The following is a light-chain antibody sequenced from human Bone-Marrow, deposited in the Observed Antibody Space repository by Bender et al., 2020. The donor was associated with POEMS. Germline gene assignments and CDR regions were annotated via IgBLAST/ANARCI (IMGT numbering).Light chain of an antibody. J-gene: IGLJ2*01. Sequence: SFELTQPPSVSVSPGQTARITCSGDALPKQYSHWYRQQPGQAPVLVIRKDTERALGFPERFSGSSSGTTVTLTISGVQAEDEADYYCQSADSSGYVLFAGGTKLTVL. CDR3: QSADSSGYVL. V-gene: IGLV3-25*03. CDR1: ALPKQY. CDR2: KDT.